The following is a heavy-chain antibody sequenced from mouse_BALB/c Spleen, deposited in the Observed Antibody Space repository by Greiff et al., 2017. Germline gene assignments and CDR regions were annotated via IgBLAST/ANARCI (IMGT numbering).Heavy chain of an antibody. J-gene: IGHJ3*01. Sequence: EVHLVESGGGLVQPGGSLKLSCAASGFTFSSYGMSWVRQTPDKRLELVATINSNGGSTYYPDSVKGRFTISRDNAKNTLYLQMSSLKSEDTAMYYCAREVPFAYWGQGTLVTVSA. CDR3: AREVPFAY. CDR1: GFTFSSYG. V-gene: IGHV5-6-3*01. CDR2: INSNGGST.